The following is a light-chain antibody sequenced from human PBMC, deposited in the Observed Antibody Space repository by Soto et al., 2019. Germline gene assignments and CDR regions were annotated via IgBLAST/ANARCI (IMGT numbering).Light chain of an antibody. CDR2: DVS. V-gene: IGLV2-11*01. CDR3: STYAGRYTSLV. Sequence: QSALTQPRSVSGSPGQSVTISCTGTSSDVGGYNYVSWYQQNPGKAPKLMIYDVSKRPSGVPDRFSGSKSGNTASLTISGLQAEDEAYYYCSTYAGRYTSLVFGTGTKLTVL. J-gene: IGLJ1*01. CDR1: SSDVGGYNY.